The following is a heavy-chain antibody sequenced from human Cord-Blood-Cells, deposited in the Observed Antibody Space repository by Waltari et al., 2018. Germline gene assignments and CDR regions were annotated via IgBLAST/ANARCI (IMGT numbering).Heavy chain of an antibody. J-gene: IGHJ4*02. V-gene: IGHV1-2*02. D-gene: IGHD7-27*01. CDR2: INPNSGGT. Sequence: QVQLVQSGAEVKKPGASVKVSCKASGYTFTGYYMHGVRQAPGQGIEWMGLINPNSGGTNDAQKLRGRVTRTRDTSISTAYMELSRLRSDDTAVYYCARLTGDFDYWCQGTLVTVSS. CDR3: ARLTGDFDY. CDR1: GYTFTGYY.